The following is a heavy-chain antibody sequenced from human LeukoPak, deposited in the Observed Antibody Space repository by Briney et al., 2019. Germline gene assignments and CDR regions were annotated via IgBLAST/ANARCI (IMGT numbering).Heavy chain of an antibody. CDR3: ARKGISGSYYFDS. Sequence: GGSLRLSCAASGFTFSTYWMHWVRQAPGKGLVWVSRIDSDGSSTTYADSVKGRFTISRDNAKNTLYLQMNSLRAEDTAVYYCARKGISGSYYFDSWSQGTLVTVSS. CDR2: IDSDGSST. CDR1: GFTFSTYW. V-gene: IGHV3-74*01. J-gene: IGHJ4*02. D-gene: IGHD5-12*01.